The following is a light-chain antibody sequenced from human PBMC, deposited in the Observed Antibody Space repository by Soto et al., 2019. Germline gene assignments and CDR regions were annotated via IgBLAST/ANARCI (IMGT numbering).Light chain of an antibody. Sequence: QSALTQPPSASGTPGQRVTISCSGSSSNIGSNYVYWYQRLPGTAPKLLIYRNNQRPSGVPDRFSGSKSGTSASLAISGLRSEDEADYYCAAWDDSLSGGVFGTGTKVTVL. CDR1: SSNIGSNY. CDR3: AAWDDSLSGGV. J-gene: IGLJ1*01. V-gene: IGLV1-47*01. CDR2: RNN.